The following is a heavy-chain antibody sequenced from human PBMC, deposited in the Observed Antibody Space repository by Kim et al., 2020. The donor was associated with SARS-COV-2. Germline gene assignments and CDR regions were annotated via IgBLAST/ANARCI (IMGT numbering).Heavy chain of an antibody. CDR2: INPSGGST. CDR3: ARGDRIQLWLAGIYYFDY. Sequence: ASVKVSCKASGYTFTSYYMHWVRQAPGQGLEWMGIINPSGGSTSYAQKFQGRVTMTRDTSTSTVYMELSSLRSEDTAVYYCARGDRIQLWLAGIYYFDYWGQGTLVTVSS. D-gene: IGHD5-18*01. V-gene: IGHV1-46*01. J-gene: IGHJ4*02. CDR1: GYTFTSYY.